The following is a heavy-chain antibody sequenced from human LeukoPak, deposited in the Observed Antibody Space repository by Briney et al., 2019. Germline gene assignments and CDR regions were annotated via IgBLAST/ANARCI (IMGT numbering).Heavy chain of an antibody. D-gene: IGHD2-15*01. CDR3: ARGGYCSGGSCYGGAFDY. V-gene: IGHV4-34*01. Sequence: SETLSLTCAVYGGSFSGYYWSWIRQPPGKGLEWIGEINHSGSTNYNPSLKSRVTISVGTSKNQFSLKLSSVTAADTAVYYCARGGYCSGGSCYGGAFDYWGQGTLVTVSS. CDR1: GGSFSGYY. J-gene: IGHJ4*02. CDR2: INHSGST.